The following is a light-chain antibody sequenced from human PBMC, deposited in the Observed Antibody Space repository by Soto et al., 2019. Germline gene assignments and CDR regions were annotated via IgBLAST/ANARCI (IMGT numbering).Light chain of an antibody. CDR3: HPYGFSPAT. Sequence: EIVLTQSPDTMSLSPGERATLSCRASQSVNSGYIAWYRQKHGQAPKLIIFGVSTRATGIPDMFRGSGSGTDFTLTISRLEPAEFAVYFCHPYGFSPATFGLGTKVDVK. CDR2: GVS. CDR1: QSVNSGY. V-gene: IGKV3-20*01. J-gene: IGKJ1*01.